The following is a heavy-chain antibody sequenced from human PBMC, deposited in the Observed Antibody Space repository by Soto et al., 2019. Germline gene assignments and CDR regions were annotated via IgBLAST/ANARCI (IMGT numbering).Heavy chain of an antibody. V-gene: IGHV5-51*01. CDR3: AKTYSGDSNDAFDI. CDR1: GYRFTNFW. CDR2: IYPGDSDT. D-gene: IGHD1-26*01. Sequence: GSLKISCTGSGYRFTNFWIGWVRQMPGKGLEWMGIIYPGDSDTTYGPSFEGQVTFSADRSTSTAYLEWSSLRASDTAMYYCAKTYSGDSNDAFDIWGQGTLVTVSS. J-gene: IGHJ3*02.